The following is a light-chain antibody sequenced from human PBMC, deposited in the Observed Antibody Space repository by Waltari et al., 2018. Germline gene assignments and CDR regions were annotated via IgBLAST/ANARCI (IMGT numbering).Light chain of an antibody. CDR2: GAS. V-gene: IGKV3D-15*01. CDR3: LQRSNWPYS. Sequence: EIVMTQSPATLSLSPWERATLSCRASQSVSSSLAWYQQKPGQAPRLLIYGASSRATGIPDRFSGSGSGTDFTLTISSLEPEDVGVYYCLQRSNWPYSFGQGTKVEIK. J-gene: IGKJ2*03. CDR1: QSVSSS.